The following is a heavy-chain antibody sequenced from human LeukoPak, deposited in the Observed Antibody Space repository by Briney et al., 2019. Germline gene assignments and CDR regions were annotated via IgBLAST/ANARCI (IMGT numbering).Heavy chain of an antibody. CDR2: IIPIFGTA. J-gene: IGHJ6*03. CDR3: AREPRGRITGTTGPYYYYMDV. V-gene: IGHV1-69*13. D-gene: IGHD1-7*01. Sequence: SVKVSCKASGGTFSSYAISWVRQAPGQGLEWMGGIIPIFGTANYALKFQGRVTITADGSTSTAYMELSSLRSEDTAVYYCAREPRGRITGTTGPYYYYMDVWGKGTTVTVSS. CDR1: GGTFSSYA.